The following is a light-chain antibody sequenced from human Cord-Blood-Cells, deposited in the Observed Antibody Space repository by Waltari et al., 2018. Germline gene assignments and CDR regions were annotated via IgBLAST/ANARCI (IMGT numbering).Light chain of an antibody. V-gene: IGKV3-20*01. CDR3: QQYGSSPWT. CDR2: GAS. Sequence: EIVLTQSPGTLSLSPGERATLSCRASQSVSSSYLAWYQQKPGQAPRLLSYGASSRATGIPDRFSGSGSGTDFTLTISRREPEDFAVYYCQQYGSSPWTFGQGTKVEIK. J-gene: IGKJ1*01. CDR1: QSVSSSY.